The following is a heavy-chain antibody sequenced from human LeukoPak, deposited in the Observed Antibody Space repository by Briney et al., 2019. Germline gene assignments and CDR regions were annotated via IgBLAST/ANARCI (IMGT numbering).Heavy chain of an antibody. CDR1: GYTLTDNY. J-gene: IGHJ3*02. D-gene: IGHD2-15*01. V-gene: IGHV1-2*02. CDR2: INPNSGGT. Sequence: GASVKVSCKASGYTLTDNYMHWLRQAPGQGLEWMGWINPNSGGTNYAQKFQGRVTMTRDTSISTAYMELSRLRSDDTAVYYCAREGRGWAFDIWGQGTMVTVSS. CDR3: AREGRGWAFDI.